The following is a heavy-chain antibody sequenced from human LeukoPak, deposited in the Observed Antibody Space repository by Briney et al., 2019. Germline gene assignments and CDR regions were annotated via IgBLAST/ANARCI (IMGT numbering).Heavy chain of an antibody. CDR1: GYTLTELS. V-gene: IGHV1-24*01. CDR3: ATGRTFTMIPDY. D-gene: IGHD3-22*01. J-gene: IGHJ4*02. Sequence: ASVKVSCKVSGYTLTELSMHWVRQAPGKGLEWMGGFDPEDGETIYAQKFQGRVTMTEDISTDTACMELSSLRSEDTAVYYCATGRTFTMIPDYWGQGTLVTVSS. CDR2: FDPEDGET.